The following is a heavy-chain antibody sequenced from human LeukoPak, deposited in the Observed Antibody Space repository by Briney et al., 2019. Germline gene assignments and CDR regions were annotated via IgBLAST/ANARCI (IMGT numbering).Heavy chain of an antibody. J-gene: IGHJ5*02. Sequence: SQTLSLTCTVSGGSISSGGYYWSWIRQPPGKGLEWIGEINHSGSTNYNPSLKSRVTISVDTSKNQFSLKLSSVTAADTAVYYCARRAGFIFNGRKPPSFDPWVQGTLVIVSS. CDR1: GGSISSGGYY. D-gene: IGHD3-3*02. CDR2: INHSGST. V-gene: IGHV4-30-2*01. CDR3: ARRAGFIFNGRKPPSFDP.